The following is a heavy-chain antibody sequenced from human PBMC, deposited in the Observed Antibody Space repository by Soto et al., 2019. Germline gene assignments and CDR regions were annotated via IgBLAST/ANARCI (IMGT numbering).Heavy chain of an antibody. J-gene: IGHJ4*02. V-gene: IGHV5-51*01. CDR3: ARPREATDLGY. CDR2: IYPCESDT. Sequence: PGGALVISFRGSGYSFTSYWIGWVRQMPGKGLGWMWSIYPCESDTRYSPSFQGQDPISADKSIRTFYLHWSSLKASDTAMYYCARPREATDLGYRGQGTLVPVSS. D-gene: IGHD5-12*01. CDR1: GYSFTSYW.